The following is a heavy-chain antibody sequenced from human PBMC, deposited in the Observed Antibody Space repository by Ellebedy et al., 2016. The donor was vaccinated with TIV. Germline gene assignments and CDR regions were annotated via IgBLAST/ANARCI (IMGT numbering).Heavy chain of an antibody. CDR3: ARVPYSSGWYFDY. D-gene: IGHD6-19*01. J-gene: IGHJ4*02. V-gene: IGHV4-59*08. CDR1: GASTDSYF. Sequence: MPSETLSLTCSVSGASTDSYFWSWIRQPPGKGLQWIGYMYYSGSANYTPSLDSRLTISIDTSKNQVSLKLSSVTAADTAVYYCARVPYSSGWYFDYWGQGTLVTVSS. CDR2: MYYSGSA.